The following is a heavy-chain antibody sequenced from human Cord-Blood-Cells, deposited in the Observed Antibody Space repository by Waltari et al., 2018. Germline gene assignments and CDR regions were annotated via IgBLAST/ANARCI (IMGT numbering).Heavy chain of an antibody. V-gene: IGHV3-53*01. CDR2: IYSGGST. CDR1: WFAVSRNH. J-gene: IGHJ4*02. D-gene: IGHD6-19*01. CDR3: SAGSSGWYDY. Sequence: EVQLVESGGGLIEPGGSLNIRCAAYWFAVSRNHISWVRQAPGKGLEWVSVIYSGGSTYYADSVKGRFTISRDNSKNTLYLQMNSLRAEDTAVYYCSAGSSGWYDYWGQGTLVTVSS.